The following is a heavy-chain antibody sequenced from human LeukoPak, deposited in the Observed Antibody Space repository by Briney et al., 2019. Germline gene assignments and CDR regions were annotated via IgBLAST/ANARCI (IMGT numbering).Heavy chain of an antibody. D-gene: IGHD4-17*01. CDR1: GFTFSNSW. V-gene: IGHV3-30-3*01. CDR3: ASVSYGDYVQDY. CDR2: ISYDGSNK. J-gene: IGHJ4*02. Sequence: GGSLRLSCAGSGFTFSNSWMGWVRQAPGKGLEWVAVISYDGSNKYYADSVKGRFTISRDNSKNTLYLQMNSLRAEDTAVYYCASVSYGDYVQDYWGQGTLVTVSS.